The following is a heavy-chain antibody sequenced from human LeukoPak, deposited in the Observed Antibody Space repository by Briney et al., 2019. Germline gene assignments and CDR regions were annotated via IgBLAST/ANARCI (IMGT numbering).Heavy chain of an antibody. CDR3: AKTTSDSFNSDY. D-gene: IGHD4-4*01. CDR1: GFTFSSYS. Sequence: PGGSLRLSCAAAGFTFSSYSMNWVRQAPGKGLEWVAVISYDGSNKYYADSVKGRFTISRNNSKNTLYLQMNSLRAEDTAVYFCAKTTSDSFNSDYWGQGTLVTVSS. V-gene: IGHV3-30*18. CDR2: ISYDGSNK. J-gene: IGHJ4*02.